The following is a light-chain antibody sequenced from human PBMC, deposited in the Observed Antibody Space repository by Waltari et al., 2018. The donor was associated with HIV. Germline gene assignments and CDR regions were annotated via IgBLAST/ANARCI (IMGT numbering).Light chain of an antibody. CDR1: QTISSTY. CDR2: GAS. CDR3: QQYIGSPRT. V-gene: IGKV3-20*01. Sequence: EIALTQSPDTLSLSPGERATLSCRASQTISSTYLAWYQQKPGQAPRLLIYGASSRATGIPDRVSGSGSGTDFTLTISSLEPEDCAVYYCQQYIGSPRTFGQGTKVELK. J-gene: IGKJ1*01.